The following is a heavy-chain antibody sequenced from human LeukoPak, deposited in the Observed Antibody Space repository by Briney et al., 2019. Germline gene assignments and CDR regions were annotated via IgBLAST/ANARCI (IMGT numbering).Heavy chain of an antibody. Sequence: ASVKVSCKASGYTFTIYDINWVRQATGQGREWMGWMNPNSGNTGYAQKFQGRVTITRNTSISTAYMELSSLRSEDTAVYYCARRPRVYRKIDIWGQGTMVTVSS. J-gene: IGHJ3*02. V-gene: IGHV1-8*03. D-gene: IGHD6-13*01. CDR3: ARRPRVYRKIDI. CDR1: GYTFTIYD. CDR2: MNPNSGNT.